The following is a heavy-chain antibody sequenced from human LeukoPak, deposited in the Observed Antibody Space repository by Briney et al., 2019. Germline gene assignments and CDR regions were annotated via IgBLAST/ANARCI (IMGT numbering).Heavy chain of an antibody. Sequence: QPGGSLRLSCAPSGFPFSGYAMSWVRQAPGKGLEWVSAISASGGNTYYADSVKGRFAISRDNAKNTLYLQMNSLRGDDTARYYCARSQGIARLDYWGQGTLVTVSS. D-gene: IGHD2-21*01. CDR1: GFPFSGYA. CDR3: ARSQGIARLDY. J-gene: IGHJ4*02. CDR2: ISASGGNT. V-gene: IGHV3-23*01.